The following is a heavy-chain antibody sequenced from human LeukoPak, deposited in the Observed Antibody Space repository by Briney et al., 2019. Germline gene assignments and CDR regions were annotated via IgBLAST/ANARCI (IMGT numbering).Heavy chain of an antibody. D-gene: IGHD2-21*01. CDR1: GFTFSSYE. V-gene: IGHV3-48*03. J-gene: IGHJ4*02. Sequence: GGSLRLLCAASGFTFSSYEMNWVRQTPGEGLEWISYISSKDSTTYYADSVKGRFTISRDNAKNSLYLQMNSLRAEDTAVYYRARDKEVLGVVLDYWGQGALVTVSS. CDR2: ISSKDSTT. CDR3: ARDKEVLGVVLDY.